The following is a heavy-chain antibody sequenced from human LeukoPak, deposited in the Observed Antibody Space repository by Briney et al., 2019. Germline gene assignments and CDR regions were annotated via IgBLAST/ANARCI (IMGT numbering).Heavy chain of an antibody. CDR2: IYYSGST. J-gene: IGHJ3*02. CDR3: ARLSSFGYYYGSTVSAFDI. Sequence: PSETLSLTCTVSGGSISSYYWSWIRQPPGKGLEWIGYIYYSGSTNYNPSLKSRVTISVDTSKNQFSLKLSSVTAADTAVFYCARLSSFGYYYGSTVSAFDIWGRGTMVTVSS. D-gene: IGHD3-22*01. V-gene: IGHV4-59*01. CDR1: GGSISSYY.